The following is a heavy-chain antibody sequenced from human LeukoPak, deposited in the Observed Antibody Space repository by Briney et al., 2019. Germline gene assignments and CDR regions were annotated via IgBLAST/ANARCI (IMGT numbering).Heavy chain of an antibody. Sequence: GGSLRLSCVTSGFTFNNYAMTWVRQAPGKGLEWVSAISGGSRNRHYADSVKGRFTISRDTSKNTLYLQMNSLRADDTAVYYCARIPLSAVVPAARFDYWGQGTLVTVSS. D-gene: IGHD2-2*01. CDR1: GFTFNNYA. CDR3: ARIPLSAVVPAARFDY. J-gene: IGHJ4*02. V-gene: IGHV3-23*01. CDR2: ISGGSRNR.